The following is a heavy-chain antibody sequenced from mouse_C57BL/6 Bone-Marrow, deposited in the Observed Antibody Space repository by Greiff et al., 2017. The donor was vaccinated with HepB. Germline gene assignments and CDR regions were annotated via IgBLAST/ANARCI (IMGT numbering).Heavy chain of an antibody. Sequence: DVMLVESGGGLVQPGGSLKLSCAASGFTFSDYYMYWVRQTPEKRLEWVAYISNGGGSTYYPDTVKGRFTISRDNAKNTLYLQMSRLKSEDTAMYYCARHGYDYAVPFAYWGQGTLVTVSA. CDR3: ARHGYDYAVPFAY. CDR2: ISNGGGST. D-gene: IGHD2-4*01. CDR1: GFTFSDYY. J-gene: IGHJ3*01. V-gene: IGHV5-12*01.